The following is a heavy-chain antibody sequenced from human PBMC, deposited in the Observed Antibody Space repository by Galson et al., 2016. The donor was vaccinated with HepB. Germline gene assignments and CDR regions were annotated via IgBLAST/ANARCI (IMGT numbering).Heavy chain of an antibody. V-gene: IGHV4-59*01. D-gene: IGHD6-13*01. J-gene: IGHJ5*02. CDR3: ARGGIAAVHL. CDR2: FDYSGTT. CDR1: GGSISSYY. Sequence: LTCTVSGGSISSYYWSWVRQPPGKGLEWIGYFDYSGTTFHNPSLKSRVTISVDTSKNQFSLKLSSVTATDTAVYYCARGGIAAVHLWGQGTLVTVSS.